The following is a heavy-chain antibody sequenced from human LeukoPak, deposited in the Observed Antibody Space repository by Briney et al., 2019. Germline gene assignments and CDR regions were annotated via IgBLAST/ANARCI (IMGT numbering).Heavy chain of an antibody. CDR2: ISGSGGST. CDR3: XKRIQSAMATGY. CDR1: GFTFSNSA. D-gene: IGHD5-18*01. Sequence: GGSLRLSCAASGFTFSNSAMHWVRQAPGKGLEWVSDISGSGGSTYYADSVKGRFTISRDNSKNTLYLQMNSLRAEDTAVYYXXKRIQSAMATGYWGQGTLVTVSS. V-gene: IGHV3-23*01. J-gene: IGHJ4*02.